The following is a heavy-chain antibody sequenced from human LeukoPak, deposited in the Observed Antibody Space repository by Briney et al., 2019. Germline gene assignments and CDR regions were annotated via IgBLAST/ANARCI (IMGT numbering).Heavy chain of an antibody. Sequence: SETLSLTCTASGGSISSYYWSWIRQPPGKGLEWIGYIYYSGSTNYNPSLKSRVTISVDTSKNQFSLKLSSVTAADTAVYYCARVGGRQRDYWGQGTLVTVSS. J-gene: IGHJ4*02. CDR1: GGSISSYY. V-gene: IGHV4-59*01. D-gene: IGHD6-25*01. CDR3: ARVGGRQRDY. CDR2: IYYSGST.